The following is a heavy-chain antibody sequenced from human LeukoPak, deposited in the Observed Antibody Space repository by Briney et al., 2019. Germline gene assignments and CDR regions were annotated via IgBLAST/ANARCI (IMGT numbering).Heavy chain of an antibody. CDR3: ARDNREGLAFDI. CDR2: IHYSGST. CDR1: GGSISSSSYY. J-gene: IGHJ3*02. V-gene: IGHV4-39*07. Sequence: SETLSLTCTVSGGSISSSSYYWGWIRQPPGKGLEWIGSIHYSGSTNYNPSLKSRVTISVDTSKNQFSLKLSFVTAADTAVYYCARDNREGLAFDIWGQGTMVTVSS. D-gene: IGHD1-14*01.